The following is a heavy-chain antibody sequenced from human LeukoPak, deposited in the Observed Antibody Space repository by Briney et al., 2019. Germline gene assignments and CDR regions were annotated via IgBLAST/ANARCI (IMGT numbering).Heavy chain of an antibody. CDR3: ARVSSSWYQDWYFDL. J-gene: IGHJ2*01. V-gene: IGHV4-39*07. D-gene: IGHD6-13*01. Sequence: SETLSLTCNVSGDSISRSTYYWVWIRQPPGKGLEWIGSLYHSGSTNYKPSLKSRVTMSVDTSENQFSLKLSSVTAADTAVYYCARVSSSWYQDWYFDLWGRGTLVTVSS. CDR2: LYHSGST. CDR1: GDSISRSTYY.